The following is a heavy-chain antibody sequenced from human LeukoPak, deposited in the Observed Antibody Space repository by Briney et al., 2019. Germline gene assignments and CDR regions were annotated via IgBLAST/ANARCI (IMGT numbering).Heavy chain of an antibody. J-gene: IGHJ6*02. CDR1: GYTFNSYG. V-gene: IGHV1-18*01. CDR2: ISAYNGNT. Sequence: ASVKVSCKASGYTFNSYGISWVRQAPGQGLEWMGWISAYNGNTKYAQSLQDRLTMTTDTSTSTAYMELRSLRSDDTAVYYCARVPPGGYYYYGMDVWGQGTTVTVSS. CDR3: ARVPPGGYYYYGMDV. D-gene: IGHD1-14*01.